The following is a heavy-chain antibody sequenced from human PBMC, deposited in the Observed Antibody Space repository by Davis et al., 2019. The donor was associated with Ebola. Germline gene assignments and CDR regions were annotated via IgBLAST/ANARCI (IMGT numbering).Heavy chain of an antibody. CDR1: GFSLGSYA. V-gene: IGHV3-23*01. J-gene: IGHJ4*02. CDR3: AKSRDGYTHGYS. D-gene: IGHD5-24*01. Sequence: PGGSLRLSCEASGFSLGSYAMSWVRQAPGKGLEWVSGIGYSGGSSYNAESVKGRFTISKDTSKNTLYLQMKSLRAEDTAMYYCAKSRDGYTHGYSWGQGTLVTVSS. CDR2: IGYSGGSS.